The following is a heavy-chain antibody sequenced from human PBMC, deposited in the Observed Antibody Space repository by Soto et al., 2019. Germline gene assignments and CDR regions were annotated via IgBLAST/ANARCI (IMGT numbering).Heavy chain of an antibody. D-gene: IGHD6-13*01. Sequence: ASVRVSCKASGYTFTSYGISWVRQAPGQGLEWMGWISAYNGNTNYAQKLQGRVTMTTDTSTSTAYMELRSLRSDDTAVYYCARGLYSSSWYYLGYWGQGTLVTVSS. J-gene: IGHJ4*02. CDR3: ARGLYSSSWYYLGY. CDR2: ISAYNGNT. CDR1: GYTFTSYG. V-gene: IGHV1-18*01.